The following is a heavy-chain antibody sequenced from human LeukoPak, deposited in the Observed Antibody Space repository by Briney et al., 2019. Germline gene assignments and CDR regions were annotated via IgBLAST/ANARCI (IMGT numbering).Heavy chain of an antibody. V-gene: IGHV3-30*18. D-gene: IGHD2-8*01. Sequence: GGSLRLSCAASGFTFSSYGMHWVRQAPGKGLEWVAVISYDGSNKYYADSVKGRFTISRDNSKNTLYLQMNSLRAEDTAVYYCAKDTKDYWGQGTLVTVSS. J-gene: IGHJ4*02. CDR2: ISYDGSNK. CDR3: AKDTKDY. CDR1: GFTFSSYG.